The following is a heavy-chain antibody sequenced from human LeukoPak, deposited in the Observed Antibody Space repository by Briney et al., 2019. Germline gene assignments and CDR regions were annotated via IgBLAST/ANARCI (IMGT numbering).Heavy chain of an antibody. V-gene: IGHV5-51*01. D-gene: IGHD2-15*01. CDR1: GYSFTSYW. CDR3: ARRGYCSGGGCYVTPFDI. J-gene: IGHJ3*02. Sequence: PGESLKISCKGSGYSFTSYWIGWVRQMPGKGLEWVGIIYPDDSDTRYSPSFQGQVTISADKSISTAYLQWSSLKASDTAMYYCARRGYCSGGGCYVTPFDIWGQGTMVTVSS. CDR2: IYPDDSDT.